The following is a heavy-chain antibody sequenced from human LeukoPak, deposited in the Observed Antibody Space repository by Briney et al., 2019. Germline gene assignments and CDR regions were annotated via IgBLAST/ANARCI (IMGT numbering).Heavy chain of an antibody. CDR2: ISRTGGDT. D-gene: IGHD6-6*01. Sequence: PGGSLRLSCGASGFTFSSSAMCWVRQAPGKGLEWVSGISRTGGDTYYADSVKGRFTISRDTCKNTLFLQMNSLRAEDTAVYYCAKEVRPNDYWGQGTLVTVSS. CDR3: AKEVRPNDY. CDR1: GFTFSSSA. V-gene: IGHV3-23*01. J-gene: IGHJ4*02.